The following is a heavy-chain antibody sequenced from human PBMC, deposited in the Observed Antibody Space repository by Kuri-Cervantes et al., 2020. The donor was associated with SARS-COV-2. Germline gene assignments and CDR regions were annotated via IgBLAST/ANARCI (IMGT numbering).Heavy chain of an antibody. V-gene: IGHV4-61*09. CDR1: GGSISSGSYY. J-gene: IGHJ6*02. CDR2: IYTSGST. Sequence: SETLSLTCTVSGGSISSGSYYWSWIRQPAGKGLEWIGHIYTSGSTNYNPSLKSRVTISVDTSKNQFSLKLSSVTAADTAVYYCARGTVGAPGGGMDVWGQGTTVTVSS. CDR3: ARGTVGAPGGGMDV. D-gene: IGHD1-26*01.